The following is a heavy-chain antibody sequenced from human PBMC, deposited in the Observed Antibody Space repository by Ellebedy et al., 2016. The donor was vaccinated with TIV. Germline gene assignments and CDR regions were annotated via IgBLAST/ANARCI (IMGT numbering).Heavy chain of an antibody. CDR1: GGSISSYY. D-gene: IGHD4-23*01. Sequence: MPSETLSLTCTVSGGSISSYYWSWIRQPPGKGLEWIGYIYYSGSTNYNPSLKSRVTISVDTSKNQFSLKLSSVTAADTAVYYCARHSAGGNSFVHWGQGTLVTVSS. CDR3: ARHSAGGNSFVH. J-gene: IGHJ4*02. CDR2: IYYSGST. V-gene: IGHV4-59*08.